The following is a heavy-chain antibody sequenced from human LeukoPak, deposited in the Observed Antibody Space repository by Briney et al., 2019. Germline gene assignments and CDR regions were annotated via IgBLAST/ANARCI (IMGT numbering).Heavy chain of an antibody. D-gene: IGHD2-8*01. CDR2: AKSLGDT. Sequence: GGSLRLSCEASGFALRRYAMSWVRRAPGKGLEWVSSAKSLGDTHYADSVKGRFTISRDNSEDTVYLQMNSLRVEDTAIYFCARCMVLRQGWCNWFDPWGQGTLVTVSS. CDR3: ARCMVLRQGWCNWFDP. J-gene: IGHJ5*02. V-gene: IGHV3-23*01. CDR1: GFALRRYA.